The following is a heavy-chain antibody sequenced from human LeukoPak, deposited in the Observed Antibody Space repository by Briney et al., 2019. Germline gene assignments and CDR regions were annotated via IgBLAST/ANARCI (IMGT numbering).Heavy chain of an antibody. CDR1: GFTFSSYT. V-gene: IGHV3-21*04. Sequence: GGSPRLSCAASGFTFSSYTMNWVRQAPGKGLEWVSSISDTSTYIYYADSVKGRFTISRDNAKNSLYLQMNTLRAEDTAVYYCATQGRSGSYESWGQGTLVTVSS. CDR2: ISDTSTYI. D-gene: IGHD1-26*01. CDR3: ATQGRSGSYES. J-gene: IGHJ4*02.